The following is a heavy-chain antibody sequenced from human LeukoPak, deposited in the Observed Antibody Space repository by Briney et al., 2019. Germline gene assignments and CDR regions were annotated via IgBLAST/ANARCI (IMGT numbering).Heavy chain of an antibody. J-gene: IGHJ4*02. CDR1: GFTFSSYA. Sequence: GGSLRLSCAASGFTFSSYAMSWVRQAPGKGLEWVSAISGSGGSTYYADSVQGRFTISRDNSKSTLYLQMNSLRAEDTAVYYCAKDMAVGATNGFDYWGQGTLVTVSS. CDR2: ISGSGGST. V-gene: IGHV3-23*01. D-gene: IGHD1-26*01. CDR3: AKDMAVGATNGFDY.